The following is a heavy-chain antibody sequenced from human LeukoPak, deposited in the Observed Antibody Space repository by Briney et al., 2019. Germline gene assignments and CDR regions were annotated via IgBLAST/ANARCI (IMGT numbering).Heavy chain of an antibody. D-gene: IGHD3-22*01. CDR3: ARETYYYDSSGYYLDY. CDR2: IYYSGST. J-gene: IGHJ4*02. Sequence: SETLSLTCTVSGYSISSGYYWGWIRQPPGKGLEWIGSIYYSGSTYYNPSLKSRVTISVDTSKNQFSLKLSSVTAADTAVYYCARETYYYDSSGYYLDYWGQGTLVTVSS. V-gene: IGHV4-38-2*02. CDR1: GYSISSGYY.